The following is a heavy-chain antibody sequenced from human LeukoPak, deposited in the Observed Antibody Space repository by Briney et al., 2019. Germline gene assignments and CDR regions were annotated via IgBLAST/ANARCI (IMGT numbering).Heavy chain of an antibody. CDR3: ARESALGTDRAGY. D-gene: IGHD1-14*01. CDR1: GFTFSDYY. CDR2: ISSSGSTI. Sequence: GGSLRLSCAASGFTFSDYYVSWVRQAPGKGLEWVSYISSSGSTIYYADSVKGRFTISRDNAKNSLYLQMNSLRAEDTAVYYSARESALGTDRAGYWGQGTLVTVSS. V-gene: IGHV3-11*01. J-gene: IGHJ4*02.